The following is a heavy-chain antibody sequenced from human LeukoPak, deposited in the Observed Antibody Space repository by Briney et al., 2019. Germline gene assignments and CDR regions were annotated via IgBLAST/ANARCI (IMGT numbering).Heavy chain of an antibody. Sequence: EGSLRLSCAASGFTFSSYWMSWVRQAPGKGLEWVANIKQDGSEKYYVDSVKGRFTISRDNAKNSLYLQMNSLRAEDTAVYYCVGYQTYYYYYMDVWGKGTTVTVSS. CDR3: VGYQTYYYYYMDV. CDR1: GFTFSSYW. J-gene: IGHJ6*03. CDR2: IKQDGSEK. D-gene: IGHD2-2*01. V-gene: IGHV3-7*01.